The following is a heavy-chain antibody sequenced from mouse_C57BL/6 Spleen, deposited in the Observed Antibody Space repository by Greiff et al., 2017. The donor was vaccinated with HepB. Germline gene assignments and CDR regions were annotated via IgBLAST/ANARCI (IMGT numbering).Heavy chain of an antibody. CDR2: IRLKSDNYAT. J-gene: IGHJ4*01. CDR3: TLIYYDYPGVDY. Sequence: VQLKESGGGLVQPGGSMKLSCVASGFTFSNYWMNWVRQSPEKGLEWVAQIRLKSDNYATHYAESVKGRFTISRDDSKSSVYLQMNNLRAEDTGIYYCTLIYYDYPGVDYWGQGTSVTVSS. V-gene: IGHV6-3*01. CDR1: GFTFSNYW. D-gene: IGHD2-4*01.